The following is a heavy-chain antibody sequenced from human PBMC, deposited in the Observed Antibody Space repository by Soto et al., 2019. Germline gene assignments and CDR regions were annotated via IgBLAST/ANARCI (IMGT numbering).Heavy chain of an antibody. CDR1: GGSISSYY. Sequence: PSETLSLTCTVSGGSISSYYWSWIRQPPGKGLGWIGYIYYSGSTNYNPSLKSRVTISVDTSKNQFSLKLSSVTAADTAVYYCARSPPYSSSWNNWFDPWGQGTLVTVSS. V-gene: IGHV4-59*01. D-gene: IGHD6-13*01. CDR3: ARSPPYSSSWNNWFDP. CDR2: IYYSGST. J-gene: IGHJ5*02.